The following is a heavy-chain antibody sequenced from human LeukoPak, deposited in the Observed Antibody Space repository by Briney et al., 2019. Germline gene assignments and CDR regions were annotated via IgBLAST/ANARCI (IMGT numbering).Heavy chain of an antibody. CDR1: GYTFTGYY. CDR3: ARGPVVLVSGSWFDP. Sequence: ASVTVSCKASGYTFTGYYMHWVRQAPGQGLEWMGWINPNSGGTNYAQKFQGWVTMTRDTSISTAYMELSRLRSDDTAVYYCARGPVVLVSGSWFDPWGQGTLVTVSS. CDR2: INPNSGGT. D-gene: IGHD4-23*01. J-gene: IGHJ5*02. V-gene: IGHV1-2*04.